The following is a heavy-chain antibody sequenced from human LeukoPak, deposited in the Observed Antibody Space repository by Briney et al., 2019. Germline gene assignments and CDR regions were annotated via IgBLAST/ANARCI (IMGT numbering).Heavy chain of an antibody. Sequence: PETLSLTCTVSGASINTYYWRWIRQPPGKGLEWIGYIYYSGTTSYNPSLKTRVTISIDPSKNQFSLKLSSVTAADTAVYYCARVLRPMASQYYFDYWGQGTLVTVSS. CDR3: ARVLRPMASQYYFDY. V-gene: IGHV4-59*01. D-gene: IGHD3-10*01. CDR1: GASINTYY. J-gene: IGHJ4*02. CDR2: IYYSGTT.